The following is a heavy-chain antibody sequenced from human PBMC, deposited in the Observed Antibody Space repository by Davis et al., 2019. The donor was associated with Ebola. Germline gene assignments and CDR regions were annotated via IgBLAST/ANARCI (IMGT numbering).Heavy chain of an antibody. CDR1: GFTFSNYA. CDR2: ISGSGGST. V-gene: IGHV3-23*01. CDR3: ANDRLLVYATYFDY. Sequence: PGGSLRLSCAASGFTFSNYAMSWVRQAPGKGLKWVSTISGSGGSTYYADSVKGRFTISRDNSKNTLFLQMNSLRAEDTAVYYCANDRLLVYATYFDYWGQGTLVTVSS. J-gene: IGHJ4*02. D-gene: IGHD2-8*01.